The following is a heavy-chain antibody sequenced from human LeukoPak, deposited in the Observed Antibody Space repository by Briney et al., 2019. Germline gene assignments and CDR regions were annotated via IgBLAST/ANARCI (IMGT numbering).Heavy chain of an antibody. CDR3: AKDMIRGVSRWFDP. J-gene: IGHJ5*02. Sequence: GGSLRLSCSASGLTFRSYAMSWIRQAPGKGLDWVSTISGSGGGTYADSVKGRFTISRENSKNTLYLQMNRLRAEDTAVYYCAKDMIRGVSRWFDPWGQGTLVTVSS. V-gene: IGHV3-23*01. CDR1: GLTFRSYA. D-gene: IGHD3-10*01. CDR2: ISGSGGGT.